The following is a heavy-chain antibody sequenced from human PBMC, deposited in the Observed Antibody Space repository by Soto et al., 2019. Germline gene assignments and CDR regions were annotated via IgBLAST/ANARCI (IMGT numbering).Heavy chain of an antibody. CDR2: IIPIFGTA. CDR1: GGTFSSYA. CDR3: ARGHRPPPNIVVVPAAGAFDI. Sequence: ASVKVSCKASGGTFSSYAISWVRQAPGQGLEWMGGIIPIFGTANYAQKFQGRVTITADESTSTAYMELSSLRSEDTAVYYCARGHRPPPNIVVVPAAGAFDIWGQGTMVTVSS. V-gene: IGHV1-69*13. D-gene: IGHD2-2*01. J-gene: IGHJ3*02.